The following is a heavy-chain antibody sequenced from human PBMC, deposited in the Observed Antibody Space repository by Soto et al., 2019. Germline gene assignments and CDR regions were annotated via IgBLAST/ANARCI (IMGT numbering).Heavy chain of an antibody. Sequence: ASVKVSCKASGYTVTALSMHCVRQAPGQGLEWMGGLDPENGDASYAQKFQGRVTMTKDTSTNTAYMELSSLRSEDPAVYYCGRVPKYCPGWFDPWGQGTLVTVSS. J-gene: IGHJ5*02. CDR3: GRVPKYCPGWFDP. V-gene: IGHV1-24*01. D-gene: IGHD2-15*01. CDR1: GYTVTALS. CDR2: LDPENGDA.